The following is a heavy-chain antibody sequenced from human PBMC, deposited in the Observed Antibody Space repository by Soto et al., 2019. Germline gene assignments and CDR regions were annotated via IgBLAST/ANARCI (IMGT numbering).Heavy chain of an antibody. CDR1: GYSFTSYW. J-gene: IGHJ4*02. V-gene: IGHV5-10-1*03. Sequence: EVQLVQSAAEVKKPGESLRISCKGSGYSFTSYWISWVRQMPGKGLEWMGRIDPSDSYTNFSPSFQGHVTISVDKSISTAYLQWSSLKASDTAISYCARHLGTAANFDSCGQGTLVTVSS. CDR2: IDPSDSYT. CDR3: ARHLGTAANFDS. D-gene: IGHD2-2*01.